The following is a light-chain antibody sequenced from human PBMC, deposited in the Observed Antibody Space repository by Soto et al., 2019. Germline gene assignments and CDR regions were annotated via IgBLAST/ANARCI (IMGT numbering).Light chain of an antibody. CDR1: QNINSW. Sequence: DIQMTQSPSTLSASVGDRVTITCRASQNINSWLAWYQQKPGKAPKLLIYDASTLESGVPSRFSGSGSGTEFTLTISSLQPDDFATYCCQHYHSSLWTFGQGTKVEI. CDR3: QHYHSSLWT. CDR2: DAS. J-gene: IGKJ1*01. V-gene: IGKV1-5*01.